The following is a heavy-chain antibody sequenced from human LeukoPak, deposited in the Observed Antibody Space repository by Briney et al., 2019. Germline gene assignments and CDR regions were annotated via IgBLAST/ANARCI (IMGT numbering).Heavy chain of an antibody. J-gene: IGHJ3*02. D-gene: IGHD4-17*01. CDR2: IYYSGSA. V-gene: IGHV4-59*08. Sequence: SETLSLTCTVSVGSISGYYWSWIRQPPGEGLEWIGYIYYSGSANYNPSLRSRVIILVDTSKNQFSLKLSSVTAANTAVYYCARGTVTTSMKAFDIWGQGTMVTVCS. CDR3: ARGTVTTSMKAFDI. CDR1: VGSISGYY.